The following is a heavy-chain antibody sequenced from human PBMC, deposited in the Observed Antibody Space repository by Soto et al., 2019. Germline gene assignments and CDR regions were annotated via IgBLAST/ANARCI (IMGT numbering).Heavy chain of an antibody. V-gene: IGHV3-23*01. CDR2: ISGSGDST. CDR3: AKVVRSSGRDYFDY. CDR1: GFTFSSYA. D-gene: IGHD6-19*01. J-gene: IGHJ4*02. Sequence: EVQLLESGGGLVQPGGSLRVSCAASGFTFSSYAMSWVRQAPGKGLEWVSTISGSGDSTYSADSVKGRFTISRDNSKNTLYLQMNSLRAEDTAVYYCAKVVRSSGRDYFDYWGQGTLVTVSS.